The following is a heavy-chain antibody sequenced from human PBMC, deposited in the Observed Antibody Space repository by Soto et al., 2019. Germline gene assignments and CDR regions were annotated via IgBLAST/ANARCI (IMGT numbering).Heavy chain of an antibody. CDR1: GGTFSSYT. D-gene: IGHD6-6*01. J-gene: IGHJ4*02. Sequence: QVQLVQSGAEVKKPGSSVKVSCKASGGTFSSYTISWVRQAPGQGLEWMGRIIPILGIANYAQKFQGRVTITSDKSTSTAYMELSGLRSEDTAVYYCARVPSVAYSSSTLDYWGQGTLVTVSS. CDR2: IIPILGIA. V-gene: IGHV1-69*02. CDR3: ARVPSVAYSSSTLDY.